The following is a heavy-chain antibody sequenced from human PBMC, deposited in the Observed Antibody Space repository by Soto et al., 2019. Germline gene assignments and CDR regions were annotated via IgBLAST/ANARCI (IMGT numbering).Heavy chain of an antibody. V-gene: IGHV4-39*01. CDR2: FYSGST. Sequence: LSETLSLTCIVSGASINSRSSYWGWIRQPPGKGLEWVGTFYSGSTYNNPSLKSRVTISVDTSKNQFSLKLSSVAAEDTAIYYCATTRGIAVGGSFDHSGQGTMVTVSS. J-gene: IGHJ5*02. CDR1: GASINSRSSY. D-gene: IGHD6-13*01. CDR3: ATTRGIAVGGSFDH.